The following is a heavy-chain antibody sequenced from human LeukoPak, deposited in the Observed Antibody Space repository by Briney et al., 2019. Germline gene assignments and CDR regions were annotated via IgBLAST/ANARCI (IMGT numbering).Heavy chain of an antibody. V-gene: IGHV1-8*02. CDR2: MNPNSGNT. CDR3: ARAFYDSSGYTIGFGI. D-gene: IGHD3-22*01. Sequence: ASVKVSCKASGYTFTSYDINWVRQATGQGLEWMGWMNPNSGNTGYAQKFQGRVTMTRNTSISTAYMELSSLRSEDTAVYYCARAFYDSSGYTIGFGIWGQGTMVTVSS. J-gene: IGHJ3*02. CDR1: GYTFTSYD.